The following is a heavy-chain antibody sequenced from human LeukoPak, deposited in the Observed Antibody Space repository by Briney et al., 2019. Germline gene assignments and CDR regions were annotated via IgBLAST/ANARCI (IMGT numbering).Heavy chain of an antibody. D-gene: IGHD3-22*01. CDR2: ISGSGGST. V-gene: IGHV3-23*01. CDR3: AKDENKYYYDSSGYFPIDY. J-gene: IGHJ4*02. Sequence: GGSLRLSCAASRFTFNTYAVTWVRQAPGKGLEWVSAISGSGGSTYYADSVKGRFTISRDNSKNTLYLQMNSLRAEDTAVYYCAKDENKYYYDSSGYFPIDYWGQGTLVTVSS. CDR1: RFTFNTYA.